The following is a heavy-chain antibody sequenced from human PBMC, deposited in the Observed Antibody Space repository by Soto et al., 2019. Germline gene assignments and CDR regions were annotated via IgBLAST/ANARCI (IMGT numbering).Heavy chain of an antibody. CDR1: GGSISDTDYC. D-gene: IGHD3-16*01. V-gene: IGHV4-30-4*01. CDR2: IYDTGTT. CDR3: AREVMNFVGYVFYGMDV. J-gene: IGHJ6*02. Sequence: PSETLSLTCTVSGGSISDTDYCWSWIRQSPGKGLELVCCIYDTGTTFYNPSLKSRLTISVDTSNNQFSLNLSSVTAADTAVYYCAREVMNFVGYVFYGMDVCGQGATVTVSS.